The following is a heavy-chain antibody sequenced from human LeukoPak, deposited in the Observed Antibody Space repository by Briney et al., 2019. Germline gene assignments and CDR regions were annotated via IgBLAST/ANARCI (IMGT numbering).Heavy chain of an antibody. J-gene: IGHJ4*02. CDR2: ISGSGGST. CDR3: AKVVTYYYDSSGYPDY. Sequence: PGGSLRLSCAASGFTFSSYAMSWVRQAPGKELEWVSAISGSGGSTYYADSVKGRFTISRDNSKNTLYLQMNSLRAEDTAVYYCAKVVTYYYDSSGYPDYWGQGTLVTVS. CDR1: GFTFSSYA. D-gene: IGHD3-22*01. V-gene: IGHV3-23*01.